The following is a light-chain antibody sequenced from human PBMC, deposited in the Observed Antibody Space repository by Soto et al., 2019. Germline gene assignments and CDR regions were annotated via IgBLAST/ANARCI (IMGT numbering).Light chain of an antibody. CDR3: CSYAGSSTLWV. CDR2: EVS. Sequence: QSALTQPASVSGSPGQSITISCTGTSSDVGSYNLVSWYQQHPGKAPKLMIYEVSKRPSGVSNRFPGSKSGNTASLTISGLQAEDEADYYCCSYAGSSTLWVFGGGTKLTVL. J-gene: IGLJ3*02. V-gene: IGLV2-23*02. CDR1: SSDVGSYNL.